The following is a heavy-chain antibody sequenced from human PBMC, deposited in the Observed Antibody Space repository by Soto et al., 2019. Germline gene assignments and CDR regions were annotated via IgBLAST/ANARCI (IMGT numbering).Heavy chain of an antibody. CDR1: DYSVSSSNW. J-gene: IGHJ4*02. Sequence: QVQLQESGPGLVMPSDTLSLTCVVSDYSVSSSNWWCWIRQPPGKGLEWIGYISYTGTTYYNPSLKSRVTMSVDTSKNQFSLQLTSVTAVDTAVYYCARTTLRRGYFDSWGQGTLVTVSS. D-gene: IGHD3-10*01. V-gene: IGHV4-28*01. CDR2: ISYTGTT. CDR3: ARTTLRRGYFDS.